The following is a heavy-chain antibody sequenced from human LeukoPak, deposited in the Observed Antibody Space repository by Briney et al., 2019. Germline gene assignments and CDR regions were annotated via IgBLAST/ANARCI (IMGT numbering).Heavy chain of an antibody. CDR3: ARDRELGS. CDR2: IYNSGST. D-gene: IGHD3-16*01. CDR1: GGSISIYY. V-gene: IGHV4-59*01. J-gene: IGHJ5*02. Sequence: SEALSLTCIVSGGSISIYYWNWIRQPPGRGLEWIGYIYNSGSTDYNPSLKRRVTISADTSKNQFSLKLTSVTAADTAVYYCARDRELGSWGQGILVTVSS.